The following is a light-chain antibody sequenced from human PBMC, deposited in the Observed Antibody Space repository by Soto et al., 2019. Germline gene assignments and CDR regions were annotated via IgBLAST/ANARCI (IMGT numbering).Light chain of an antibody. V-gene: IGKV3-20*01. CDR2: GAS. J-gene: IGKJ3*01. Sequence: EIVLTQSPGTLSLSPGERATLSCRASQSVSSSYLAWYQQKPGQAPRLLIYGASSRATGIPDRFSGSGSGTDFTLTISRLEPEDFAVYSCQQHGSLWFTFGPGTKVDIK. CDR1: QSVSSSY. CDR3: QQHGSLWFT.